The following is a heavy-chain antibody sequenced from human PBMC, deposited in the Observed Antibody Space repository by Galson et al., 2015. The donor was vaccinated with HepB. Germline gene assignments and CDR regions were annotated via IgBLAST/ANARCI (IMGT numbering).Heavy chain of an antibody. D-gene: IGHD3-16*01. V-gene: IGHV3-7*03. CDR3: VESGGGY. CDR1: GFTFSSYW. CDR2: IKRDGSGK. J-gene: IGHJ4*02. Sequence: SLRLSCAASGFTFSSYWMSWVRQAPGKGLEWVANIKRDGSGKYYVDSVKGRFTISKDNAKNSLYLQMNSLRAEDTAVYYCVESGGGYWGQGTLVTVSS.